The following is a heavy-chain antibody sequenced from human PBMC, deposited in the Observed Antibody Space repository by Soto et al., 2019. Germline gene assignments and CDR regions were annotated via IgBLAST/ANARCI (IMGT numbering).Heavy chain of an antibody. CDR3: ARGPETYYLDV. J-gene: IGHJ6*03. Sequence: QVQLQESGPGLVKSSETLSLTCRVSGGSISNYFWSWIRQPPGKGLEWIGYIFNSGSPIYSPSLKSRVTLTLDTSKNQFSLRLGSVTVADTAIYYCARGPETYYLDVWGKGTTVTVSS. CDR1: GGSISNYF. CDR2: IFNSGSP. V-gene: IGHV4-59*01.